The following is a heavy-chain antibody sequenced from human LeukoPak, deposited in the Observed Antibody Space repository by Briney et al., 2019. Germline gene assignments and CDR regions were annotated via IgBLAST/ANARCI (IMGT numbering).Heavy chain of an antibody. Sequence: SETLSLTCSVSGDSISGAAYYWSWIRQHPGEGLEWIGYSDYSGGTYYNPSLKSRVTISVDTSKNQFSLDLRSVTAADTAVYFCARDGYYGSGKFDPWGQGTLVTVSS. D-gene: IGHD3-10*01. J-gene: IGHJ5*02. CDR2: SDYSGGT. V-gene: IGHV4-31*03. CDR3: ARDGYYGSGKFDP. CDR1: GDSISGAAYY.